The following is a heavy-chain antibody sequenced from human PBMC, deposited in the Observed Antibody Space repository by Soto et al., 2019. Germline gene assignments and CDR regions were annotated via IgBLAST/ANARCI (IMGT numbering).Heavy chain of an antibody. Sequence: AASEKVSCKASGGTFSSYAISWVRQAPGQGLEWMGEIIPIFGTGNYAQKFQGRVTITADESTSTAYMELSSLRSEDTAVYYCARVRLGYCSGGSCHDDAFDIWGQGTTVTVSS. V-gene: IGHV1-69*13. CDR1: GGTFSSYA. D-gene: IGHD2-15*01. J-gene: IGHJ3*02. CDR3: ARVRLGYCSGGSCHDDAFDI. CDR2: IIPIFGTG.